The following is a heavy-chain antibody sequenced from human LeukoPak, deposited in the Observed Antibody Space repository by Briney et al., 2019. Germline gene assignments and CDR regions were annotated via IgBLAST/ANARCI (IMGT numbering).Heavy chain of an antibody. J-gene: IGHJ4*02. CDR3: AAGYYFGDY. CDR1: GLTFSTYA. V-gene: IGHV3-30*03. Sequence: GGSLRLSCTASGLTFSTYAMSWVRQAPGKGLEWVATISHDGSNKYYADSVKGRFTISRDNSKNTLYLQMNSLRAEDTAVYYCAAGYYFGDYWGQGTLVTVSS. D-gene: IGHD3-22*01. CDR2: ISHDGSNK.